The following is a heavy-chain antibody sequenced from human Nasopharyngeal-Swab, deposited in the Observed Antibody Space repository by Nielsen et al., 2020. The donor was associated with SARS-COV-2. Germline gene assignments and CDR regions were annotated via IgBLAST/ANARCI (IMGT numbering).Heavy chain of an antibody. V-gene: IGHV3-11*01. CDR3: ARDPYTHGLHWFDP. CDR1: GFTFSDYY. D-gene: IGHD5-18*01. J-gene: IGHJ5*02. Sequence: GGSLRLSCAASGFTFSDYYMAWVRQAPGKGLEWLSYISTSGRTTDSADSVKGRFTISRDNANNLLFLQMNSLRGEDTAVYYCARDPYTHGLHWFDPWGQGTLVTVSS. CDR2: ISTSGRTT.